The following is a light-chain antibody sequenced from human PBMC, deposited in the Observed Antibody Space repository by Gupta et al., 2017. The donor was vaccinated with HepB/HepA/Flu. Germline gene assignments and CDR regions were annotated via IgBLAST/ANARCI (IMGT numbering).Light chain of an antibody. CDR1: RSDSEY. CDR3: HQRSNWPRT. Sequence: IVLTQYPATLSLYPGERATLSCRASRSDSEYLGWYHQKPGQVPMLLIYDASNSASGIPASFSGSGSGTDFTLTIISLVPEDFAVYYCHQRSNWPRTFGQGTKVEIK. V-gene: IGKV3-11*01. CDR2: DAS. J-gene: IGKJ1*01.